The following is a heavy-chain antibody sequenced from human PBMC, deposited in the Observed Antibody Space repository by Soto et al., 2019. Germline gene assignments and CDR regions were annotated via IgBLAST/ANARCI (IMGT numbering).Heavy chain of an antibody. CDR2: INGGTGQT. V-gene: IGHV1-3*01. D-gene: IGHD1-1*01. J-gene: IGHJ6*02. CDR1: GYTFTTHA. Sequence: GASVKVSCKASGYTFTTHAMHWVRQAPGQSLEWMGWINGGTGQTKDSQRFQGRVNNTRDTSASTAYMELSSLRSGDTAVYYCARGKGMEENYYYYGLDIWGQGTTVTVSS. CDR3: ARGKGMEENYYYYGLDI.